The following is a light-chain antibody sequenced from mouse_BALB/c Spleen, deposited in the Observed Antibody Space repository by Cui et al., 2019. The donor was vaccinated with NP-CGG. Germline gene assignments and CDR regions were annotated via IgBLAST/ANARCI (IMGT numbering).Light chain of an antibody. CDR1: TGAVTTSNY. V-gene: IGLV1*01. CDR3: ALWYSNHWV. Sequence: QCVVTQKSALTTSPGETVTLTCRSSTGAVTTSNYANWVQEKPDHLFTGLIGGTNNRAPGVPARFSGSLIGDKAALTITGAQTEDEAIYFCALWYSNHWVFGGGTKLTVL. CDR2: GTN. J-gene: IGLJ1*01.